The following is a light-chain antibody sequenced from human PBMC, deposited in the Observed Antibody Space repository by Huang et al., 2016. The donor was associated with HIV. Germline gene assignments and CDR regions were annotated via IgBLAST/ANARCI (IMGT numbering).Light chain of an antibody. CDR2: GAS. Sequence: EIVMTQSPATLSVSPGEGATLSCRASQSINSNLAWYQQKPGQVPRRLIYGASTRATGVPGRFSGSGSGTEFTLTISSLQSEDFAVYYCQQYNNRPPGFGPGTKVDIK. CDR1: QSINSN. J-gene: IGKJ3*01. CDR3: QQYNNRPPG. V-gene: IGKV3-15*01.